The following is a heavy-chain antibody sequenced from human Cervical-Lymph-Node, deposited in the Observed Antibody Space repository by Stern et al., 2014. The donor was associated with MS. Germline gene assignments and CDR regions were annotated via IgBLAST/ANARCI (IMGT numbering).Heavy chain of an antibody. D-gene: IGHD3-16*01. Sequence: LVESRAEVKKPGASVKVSCKASGYTFTYYYMHWVRQAPGQGLEWMGLINPSGGSTTYAQNFQGRVTLTRDTSTSTVYMELSSVRSDDTAVYYCARSIREYAYGCDYWGQGTLVTVSS. V-gene: IGHV1-46*01. CDR2: INPSGGST. CDR1: GYTFTYYY. CDR3: ARSIREYAYGCDY. J-gene: IGHJ4*02.